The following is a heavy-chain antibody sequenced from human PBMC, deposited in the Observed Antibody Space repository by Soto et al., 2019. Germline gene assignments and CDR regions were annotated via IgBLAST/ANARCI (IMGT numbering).Heavy chain of an antibody. Sequence: SETLSLTCAVSGDSINNSYWSWIRQPPGKRLEWIGNIYYTETTTYNPSLESRVTMSLDTSKNQYSLKMNSEDAADTAVYYCARYRRTEAEGFTLDYWGRGTLVT. CDR3: ARYRRTEAEGFTLDY. V-gene: IGHV4-59*01. CDR2: IYYTETT. D-gene: IGHD6-13*01. J-gene: IGHJ4*02. CDR1: GDSINNSY.